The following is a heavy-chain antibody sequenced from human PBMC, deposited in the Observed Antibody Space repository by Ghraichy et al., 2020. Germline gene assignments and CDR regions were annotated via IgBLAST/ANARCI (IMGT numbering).Heavy chain of an antibody. D-gene: IGHD7-27*01. V-gene: IGHV3-23*01. CDR2: ISGTGGTT. CDR3: AKVPTGEGAVYWYFDL. J-gene: IGHJ2*01. Sequence: GGSLRLSCAGSGFTFSSYAMSWVRQAPGKGLEWVSCISGTGGTTYYADSVKGRFTISRDNSKNTLYLQMNSLRAEDTAVYNCAKVPTGEGAVYWYFDLWGRGTHVTVSS. CDR1: GFTFSSYA.